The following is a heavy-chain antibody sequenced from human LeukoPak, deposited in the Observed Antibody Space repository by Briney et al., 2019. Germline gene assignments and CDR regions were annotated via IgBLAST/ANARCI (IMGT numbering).Heavy chain of an antibody. CDR2: IYYSGST. Sequence: PSETLSLTCTVSGGSISSGGYYWRWIRQHRGKGLEWIGYIYYSGSTYYNPSLKSRVHISVHTSKNQPSRKVRSVTAADTAVYYCARDRGLVYWGQGALVTVSS. V-gene: IGHV4-31*03. J-gene: IGHJ4*02. CDR1: GGSISSGGYY. CDR3: ARDRGLVY. D-gene: IGHD3-10*01.